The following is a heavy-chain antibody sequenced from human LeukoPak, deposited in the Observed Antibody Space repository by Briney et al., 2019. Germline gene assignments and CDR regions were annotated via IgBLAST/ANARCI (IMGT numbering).Heavy chain of an antibody. J-gene: IGHJ6*03. V-gene: IGHV3-53*01. D-gene: IGHD3-16*01. CDR1: GFTVSSNY. Sequence: GGSLRLSCAASGFTVSSNYMSWVRQAPGKGLEWVSVIYSGGNTYYADSVKCRFTISRDNSKNTLYLQMNSLRAEDTAVYYCARALGAFSYGFMDVWGKGTTVTVSS. CDR3: ARALGAFSYGFMDV. CDR2: IYSGGNT.